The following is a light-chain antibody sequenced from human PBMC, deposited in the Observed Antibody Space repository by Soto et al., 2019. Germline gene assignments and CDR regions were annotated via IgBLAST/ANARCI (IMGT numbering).Light chain of an antibody. Sequence: DIQVTQSPSSLSASIGDRVAITCRASQDIRNYLAWYQQKPGKAPKLLIYAASSLQSGISSRFSGSGSGTEFTLSISSLQTEDVATYYCLIYNRHPALTFGGGTKVQI. V-gene: IGKV1-27*01. CDR2: AAS. CDR1: QDIRNY. J-gene: IGKJ4*01. CDR3: LIYNRHPALT.